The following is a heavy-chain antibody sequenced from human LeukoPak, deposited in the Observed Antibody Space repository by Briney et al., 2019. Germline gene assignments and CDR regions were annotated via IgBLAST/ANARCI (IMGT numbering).Heavy chain of an antibody. CDR3: AKARGTYCVDS. Sequence: GGPLRLSCAASGFSFSNNGMHWVRQAPGKGLEWVAFIQSDGTNEYYADSVKGRFTISRDNSKNTLYLQINSLRAEDTALYYCAKARGTYCVDSWGQGTLVTVSS. J-gene: IGHJ4*02. CDR2: IQSDGTNE. CDR1: GFSFSNNG. V-gene: IGHV3-30*02. D-gene: IGHD1-26*01.